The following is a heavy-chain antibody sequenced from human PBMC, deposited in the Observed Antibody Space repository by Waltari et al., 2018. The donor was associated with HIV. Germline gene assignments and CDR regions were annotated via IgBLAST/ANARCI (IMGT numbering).Heavy chain of an antibody. CDR3: ARGDWVAAAATGAYFDL. CDR1: AGSFIGSY. CDR2: INDGGNT. V-gene: IGHV4-34*01. J-gene: IGHJ2*01. Sequence: QEPLQQWGAGLLKPSAPLSLTCAVSAGSFIGSYRSWLRQPPGKGLEWIGEINDGGNTNYTPSLKSRVAMSVDTSKNQFSLKVSSVTAADTAVYYCARGDWVAAAATGAYFDLWGRGTLVTVSS. D-gene: IGHD6-13*01.